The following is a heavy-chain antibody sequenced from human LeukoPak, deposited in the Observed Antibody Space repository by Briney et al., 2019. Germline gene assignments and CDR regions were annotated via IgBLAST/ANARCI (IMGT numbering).Heavy chain of an antibody. J-gene: IGHJ6*02. Sequence: GGSLRLSCAASGFSFSGYSMNWVRQAPGKGLEWVSSIRDSSSYTFYADSVKGRFTISRDNAKNSLYLQINNLRGEDTAVYYCAREWYSGGSYGMDVWGQGTTVTVSS. V-gene: IGHV3-21*01. CDR2: IRDSSSYT. CDR1: GFSFSGYS. CDR3: AREWYSGGSYGMDV. D-gene: IGHD6-19*01.